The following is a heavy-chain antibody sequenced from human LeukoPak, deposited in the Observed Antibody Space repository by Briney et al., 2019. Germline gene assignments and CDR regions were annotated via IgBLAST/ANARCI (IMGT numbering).Heavy chain of an antibody. J-gene: IGHJ4*02. CDR3: AAGDFWRGYPY. V-gene: IGHV3-23*01. CDR1: GFTFSSYA. D-gene: IGHD3-3*01. CDR2: ISGSGGST. Sequence: PGGSLRLSCAASGFTFSSYAMSWVRQAPGKGLEWVSAISGSGGSTYYADSVKGRFTISRDNSKNTLYLQMKSLRAEDTAVYYCAAGDFWRGYPYWGQGTLVTVSS.